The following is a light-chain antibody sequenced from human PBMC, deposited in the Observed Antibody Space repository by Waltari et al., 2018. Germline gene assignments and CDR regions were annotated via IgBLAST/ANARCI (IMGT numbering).Light chain of an antibody. Sequence: EFVLTQSPGTLSLSPGETATLSCRASQSVSLSYLGWYQQKPGQVPRLLIYAMFNRATGIPDRFSGSGSGTDFTLTISRLEPEDFAVYYCQQLGWFGGGTKVEIK. V-gene: IGKV3-20*01. CDR2: AMF. CDR3: QQLGW. J-gene: IGKJ4*02. CDR1: QSVSLSY.